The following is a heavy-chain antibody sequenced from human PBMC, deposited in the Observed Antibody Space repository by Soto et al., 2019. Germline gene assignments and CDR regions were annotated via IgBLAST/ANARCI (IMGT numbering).Heavy chain of an antibody. CDR1: GGSVSSGSYY. CDR3: ARDHPRYCSSTSCYAAMP. V-gene: IGHV4-61*01. D-gene: IGHD2-2*01. J-gene: IGHJ5*02. CDR2: IYYSGST. Sequence: SETLSLTCTVSGGSVSSGSYYWSWIRQPPGKGLEWIGYIYYSGSTNYNPSLKSRVTISVDTSKNQFSLKLSSVTAADTAVYYCARDHPRYCSSTSCYAAMPWGQGTLVTVSS.